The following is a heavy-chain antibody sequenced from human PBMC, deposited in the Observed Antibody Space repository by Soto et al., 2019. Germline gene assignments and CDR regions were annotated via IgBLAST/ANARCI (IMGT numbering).Heavy chain of an antibody. J-gene: IGHJ4*02. V-gene: IGHV4-59*08. CDR3: ARGMTTVTTGGYYFDY. Sequence: SETLSLTCTVSGGSISSYYWSWIRQPPGKGLEWIGYIYYSGSTNYNPSLKSRVTISVDTSKNQFSLKLSSVTAADTAVYYCARGMTTVTTGGYYFDYWGQGTLVTVSS. D-gene: IGHD4-17*01. CDR1: GGSISSYY. CDR2: IYYSGST.